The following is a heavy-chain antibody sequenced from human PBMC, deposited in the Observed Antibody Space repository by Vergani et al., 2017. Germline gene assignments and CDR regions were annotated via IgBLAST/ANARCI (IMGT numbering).Heavy chain of an antibody. V-gene: IGHV3-53*01. J-gene: IGHJ4*02. CDR1: GFTVSSNY. D-gene: IGHD3-10*01. CDR3: ARGVGYYGSGSYYPFDY. CDR2: IYRGGST. Sequence: EVQLVESGGGLIQPGGSLRLSCAASGFTVSSNYMSWVRQAPGKGLEWVSVIYRGGSTYYADSVKGRFTISRENSKNTLYLQMNSRRAEDTAGYYFARGVGYYGSGSYYPFDYWGQGTLVTVSS.